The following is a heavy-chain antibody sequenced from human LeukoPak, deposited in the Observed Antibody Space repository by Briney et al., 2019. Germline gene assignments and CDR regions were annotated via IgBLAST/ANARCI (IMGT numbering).Heavy chain of an antibody. CDR3: ATDRLCSGGSCYDY. CDR1: GYTFTRYA. CDR2: FDPEDGET. V-gene: IGHV1-24*01. D-gene: IGHD2-15*01. J-gene: IGHJ4*02. Sequence: ASVKVSCKASGYTFTRYALHWVRQAPGQRLEWMGGFDPEDGETIYAQKFQGRVTMTEDTSTDTAYMELSSLRSEDTAVYYCATDRLCSGGSCYDYWGQGTLVTVSS.